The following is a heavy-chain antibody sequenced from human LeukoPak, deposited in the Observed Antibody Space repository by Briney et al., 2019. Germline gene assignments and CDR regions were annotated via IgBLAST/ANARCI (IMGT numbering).Heavy chain of an antibody. CDR1: GGSFSGYY. CDR2: ITHSGST. J-gene: IGHJ4*02. Sequence: SETLSLTCAVYGGSFSGYYWSWIRQPPGKGLEWIGEITHSGSTNYNPSLKSRVTISVDTSKNQFSLKLSSVTAADKAVYYCARHGKYNFDRSGFYSYWGRGTLVTVSS. V-gene: IGHV4-34*01. CDR3: ARHGKYNFDRSGFYSY. D-gene: IGHD3-22*01.